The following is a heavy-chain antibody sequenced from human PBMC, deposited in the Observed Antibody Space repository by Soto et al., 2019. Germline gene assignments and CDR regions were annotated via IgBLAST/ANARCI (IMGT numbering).Heavy chain of an antibody. Sequence: SSPTVVNPSQTLTLTCTLSGFSLSTSVVGVGWIRQPPRKALEWLALIYWDDEKRYRPSLKSRLSITTDTSKNQVVLTRTNMDPGDPATYYCPPRLGFGDFLLYFDYWRQGTLVTVSS. J-gene: IGHJ4*02. CDR2: IYWDDEK. V-gene: IGHV2-5*02. CDR3: PPRLGFGDFLLYFDY. CDR1: GFSLSTSVVG. D-gene: IGHD4-17*01.